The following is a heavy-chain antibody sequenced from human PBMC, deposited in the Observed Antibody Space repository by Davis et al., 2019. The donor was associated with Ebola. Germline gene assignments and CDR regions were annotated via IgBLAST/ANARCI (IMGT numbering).Heavy chain of an antibody. J-gene: IGHJ3*02. D-gene: IGHD1-26*01. CDR2: ISKDGRDT. Sequence: GESLKISCVPSGFTFSSFAMHWVRQAPGKGLEWVSTISKDGRDTNYADSVKGRLSVSRDNSRNTVYLQMDSLRVDDTAIYYCAKDTSNIWFDIWGQGTNVTVSS. CDR3: AKDTSNIWFDI. V-gene: IGHV3-23*01. CDR1: GFTFSSFA.